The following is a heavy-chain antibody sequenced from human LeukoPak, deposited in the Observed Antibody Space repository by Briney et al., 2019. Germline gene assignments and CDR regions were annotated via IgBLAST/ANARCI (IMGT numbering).Heavy chain of an antibody. J-gene: IGHJ6*03. V-gene: IGHV3-53*05. CDR2: IYSGGTT. CDR1: GFTVSGNY. D-gene: IGHD1-26*01. CDR3: ARDPYSGSYENYYYYFMDV. Sequence: GGSLRLSCAVSGFTVSGNYMSWVRQAPGKGLEWVSLIYSGGTTYYADSVKGRFTISRDNSKNTLYLQMNSLRAEDTAVYYCARDPYSGSYENYYYYFMDVWGKGTTVTISS.